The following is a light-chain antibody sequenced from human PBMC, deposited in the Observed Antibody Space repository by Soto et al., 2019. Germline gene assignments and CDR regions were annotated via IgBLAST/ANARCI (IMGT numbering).Light chain of an antibody. CDR1: QSVNSNF. CDR3: QQYGSSPRT. Sequence: EIVLTQSPGTLSLSPGERATLSCRASQSVNSNFLAWYQQKPGQAPRLLISGASNRATGIPDRFSGSGSGKDFTLTISRLEPEDFAVYYCQQYGSSPRTFGQGTKVELK. CDR2: GAS. V-gene: IGKV3-20*01. J-gene: IGKJ1*01.